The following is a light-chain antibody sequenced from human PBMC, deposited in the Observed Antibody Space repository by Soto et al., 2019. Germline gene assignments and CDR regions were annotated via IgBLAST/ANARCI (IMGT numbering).Light chain of an antibody. CDR1: SRDVGAYNI. V-gene: IGLV2-14*01. Sequence: QSALTQPGSVSGSPGQSITISCSGTSRDVGAYNIVSWYQQRPGKAPKLLIYEVRNRPSGLSYRFSGSKSGNTASLTISSLLPEDEADYFCSSFSSRNTLVFGGGTKVTVL. CDR2: EVR. J-gene: IGLJ2*01. CDR3: SSFSSRNTLV.